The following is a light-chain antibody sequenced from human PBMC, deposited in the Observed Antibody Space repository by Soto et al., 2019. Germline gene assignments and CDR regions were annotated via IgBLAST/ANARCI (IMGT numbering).Light chain of an antibody. CDR1: QSVSSY. V-gene: IGKV3-11*01. CDR2: DAS. Sequence: EIVLTQSPATLSLSPGERATLSCRASQSVSSYLAWYQQKPGQAPRLLIYDASNRATGIPARFSGSGSGTEFTLTISSLQPDVFATDFCQHDNSYSQTFGEGTKVDIK. J-gene: IGKJ1*01. CDR3: QHDNSYSQT.